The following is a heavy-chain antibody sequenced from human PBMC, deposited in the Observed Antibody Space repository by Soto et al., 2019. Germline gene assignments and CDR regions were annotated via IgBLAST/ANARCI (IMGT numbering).Heavy chain of an antibody. V-gene: IGHV4-59*01. Sequence: QVQLQESGPGLVKPSETLSLTCIVSGGSISNYYWSWIRQPPGKGLEWIGYIYYRGSTNYNPSLKSRVTISVDTSKNQFSRKLSSVTAADTAVYYCARGGYNWNDVTDYWGQGTLVTVSS. CDR2: IYYRGST. CDR3: ARGGYNWNDVTDY. CDR1: GGSISNYY. J-gene: IGHJ4*02. D-gene: IGHD1-20*01.